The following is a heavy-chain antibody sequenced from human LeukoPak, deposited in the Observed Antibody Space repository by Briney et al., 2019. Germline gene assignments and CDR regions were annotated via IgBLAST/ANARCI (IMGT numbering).Heavy chain of an antibody. D-gene: IGHD3-16*02. CDR2: IYYSGST. Sequence: SETLSLTCTVSGGSISSSYWSWIRQPPGKGLEWIGYIYYSGSTNYNPSLKSRVTISVDTSKNQFSLKLSSVTAADTAVYYCARGTYDYVWGSYRYGSFDYWGQGTLDTVSS. CDR3: ARGTYDYVWGSYRYGSFDY. V-gene: IGHV4-59*01. J-gene: IGHJ4*02. CDR1: GGSISSSY.